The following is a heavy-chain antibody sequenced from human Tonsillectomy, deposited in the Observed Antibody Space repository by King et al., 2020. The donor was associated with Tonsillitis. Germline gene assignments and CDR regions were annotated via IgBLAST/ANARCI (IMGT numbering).Heavy chain of an antibody. J-gene: IGHJ6*02. CDR2: IDPRDSKT. D-gene: IGHD3-9*01. V-gene: IGHV5-10-1*03. CDR1: GYSFTSYW. Sequence: VQLVESGAEVKKPGESLRISCKGSGYSFTSYWITWVRQMPGKGLEWMGRIDPRDSKTNYSPSFQGRVTISADRSNNTVYLQWSSLKAPDNAKYFCARFYFDWLYNYGLDVWGQGTPVTVSS. CDR3: ARFYFDWLYNYGLDV.